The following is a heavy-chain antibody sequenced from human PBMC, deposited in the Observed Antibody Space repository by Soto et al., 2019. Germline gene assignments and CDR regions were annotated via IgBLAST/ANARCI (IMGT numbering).Heavy chain of an antibody. V-gene: IGHV3-23*04. D-gene: IGHD6-6*01. CDR1: GFTFSSYW. Sequence: EVQLVESGGGLVQPGGSLRLSCAASGFTFSSYWMHWVRQAPGKGLVWVSGISASGGSTYYADSVKGRFTISRDNSKNTLFLQMNSLRAEDTALYYCAKDRGSLYTSSSPLDFWGQGTLVTVSS. CDR3: AKDRGSLYTSSSPLDF. J-gene: IGHJ4*02. CDR2: ISASGGST.